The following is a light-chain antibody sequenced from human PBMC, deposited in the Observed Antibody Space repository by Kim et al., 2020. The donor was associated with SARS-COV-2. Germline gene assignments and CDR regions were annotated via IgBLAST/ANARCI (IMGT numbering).Light chain of an antibody. J-gene: IGLJ2*01. Sequence: SYELTQPPSVSVAPGKTARITCGGNNIGSKSVHWYQQKPGQAPVLVVYDDSHRPSGIPERFSGSNSGNTATLTISRVEAGDEADYYCQVWDSSSDHHVVFGGGTQLTVL. CDR2: DDS. V-gene: IGLV3-21*03. CDR1: NIGSKS. CDR3: QVWDSSSDHHVV.